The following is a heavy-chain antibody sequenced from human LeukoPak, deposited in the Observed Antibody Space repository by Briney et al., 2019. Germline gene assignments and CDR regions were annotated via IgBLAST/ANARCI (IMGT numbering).Heavy chain of an antibody. CDR2: INPKSGDT. V-gene: IGHV1-2*02. J-gene: IGHJ4*02. D-gene: IGHD3-3*01. Sequence: ASVKVSCKASGYTFTDYFMHWVRQAPGQGPEWMGWINPKSGDTKYAERFEDRVSVTRDTSISTAYMELSSLTSGDTAVYYCVRDESGPNPNYFDYWGQGTLVTVSS. CDR3: VRDESGPNPNYFDY. CDR1: GYTFTDYF.